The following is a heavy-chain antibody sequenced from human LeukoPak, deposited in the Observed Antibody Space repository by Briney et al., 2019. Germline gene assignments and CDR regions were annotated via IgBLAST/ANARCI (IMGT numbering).Heavy chain of an antibody. CDR1: GFTVSSNY. V-gene: IGHV3-53*01. D-gene: IGHD3/OR15-3a*01. Sequence: PGGSLRLSCAASGFTVSSNYMSWGRQAPGMGLEWVSVIYSGGTTYYADSVKGRFTISRDNSKNMLYLQMNSLRAEDTAVYYCAREPGTDYRKYYFDYWGQGTLVTVSS. CDR2: IYSGGTT. J-gene: IGHJ4*02. CDR3: AREPGTDYRKYYFDY.